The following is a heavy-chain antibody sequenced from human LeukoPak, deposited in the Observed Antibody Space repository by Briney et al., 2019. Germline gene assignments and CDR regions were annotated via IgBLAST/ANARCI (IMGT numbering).Heavy chain of an antibody. CDR2: INSDGSNF. D-gene: IGHD1-26*01. J-gene: IGHJ4*02. V-gene: IGHV3-74*01. Sequence: GGSLRLSCTASGITFSSSWMHWVRQTPGKGLVWVARINSDGSNFSYGDSVKGRFTISRDNAKNTLYLQMNSLRAEDTAVYYCARGSGNYGDWNYWGQGTLVTVSS. CDR3: ARGSGNYGDWNY. CDR1: GITFSSSW.